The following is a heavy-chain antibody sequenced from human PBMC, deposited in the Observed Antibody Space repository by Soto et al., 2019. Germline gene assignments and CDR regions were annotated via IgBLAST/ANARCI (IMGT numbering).Heavy chain of an antibody. CDR1: GGSISSYY. Sequence: SETLSLTCTVSGGSISSYYWSWIRQPPGKGLEWIGYIYYSGSTNYNPSLKSRVTISVDTSKNQFSLKLSSVTAAYTAVYYCARDLYYGSGSYYNDVTFGADYYYYYGMDVWGQGTTVTVSS. V-gene: IGHV4-59*01. CDR3: ARDLYYGSGSYYNDVTFGADYYYYYGMDV. D-gene: IGHD3-10*01. CDR2: IYYSGST. J-gene: IGHJ6*02.